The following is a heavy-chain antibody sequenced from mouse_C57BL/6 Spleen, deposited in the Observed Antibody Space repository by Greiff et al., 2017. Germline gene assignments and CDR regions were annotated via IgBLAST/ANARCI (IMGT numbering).Heavy chain of an antibody. V-gene: IGHV5-17*01. CDR3: AKYSSYYFDY. CDR1: GFTFSDYG. Sequence: EVKLMESGGGLVKPGGSLKLSCAASGFTFSDYGMHWVRQAPEKGLEWVAYISSGSSTIYYADTVKGRFTMSRDNVKNTLFLQMTNLRSEDTAMYYCAKYSSYYFDYWGQGTTLTVSS. CDR2: ISSGSSTI. J-gene: IGHJ2*01. D-gene: IGHD2-12*01.